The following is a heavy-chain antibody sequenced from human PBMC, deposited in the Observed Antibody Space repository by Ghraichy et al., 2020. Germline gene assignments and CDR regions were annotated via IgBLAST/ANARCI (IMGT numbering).Heavy chain of an antibody. CDR2: INPNSGGT. CDR3: ARVPRGSSGYYAEYFQH. J-gene: IGHJ1*01. V-gene: IGHV1-2*02. Sequence: ASVKVSCKASGYTFTVHYMHWVRQAPGQGLEWMGWINPNSGGTNYAQKFQGRVTMTRDTSISTAYMELSRLRSDDTAVYYCARVPRGSSGYYAEYFQHWGQGTLVTVSS. CDR1: GYTFTVHY. D-gene: IGHD3-22*01.